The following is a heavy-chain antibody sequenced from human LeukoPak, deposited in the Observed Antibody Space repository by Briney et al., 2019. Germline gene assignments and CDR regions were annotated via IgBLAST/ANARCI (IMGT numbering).Heavy chain of an antibody. J-gene: IGHJ6*03. D-gene: IGHD3-10*01. CDR3: ARSYGSGSYYVHYYYYYMDV. CDR1: GYTFTSYG. V-gene: IGHV1-18*01. Sequence: ASVKVSCKASGYTFTSYGISWVRQAPGQGLEWMGCISAYNGNTNYAQKLQGRVTMTTDTSTSTAYMELRSLRSDDTAVYYCARSYGSGSYYVHYYYYYMDVWGKGTTVTVSS. CDR2: ISAYNGNT.